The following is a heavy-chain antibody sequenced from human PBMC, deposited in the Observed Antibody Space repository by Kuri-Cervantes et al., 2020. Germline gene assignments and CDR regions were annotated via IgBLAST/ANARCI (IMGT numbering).Heavy chain of an antibody. Sequence: LSLTCAASGFTFTDYAIHWVRQAPGKGLEWVAVISYDGRDKHIANSVKGRFTVSRDNSKNTLYLQMNSLRAEDTAVYYCAREGRDYYDSSGFYDYWGQGTLVTVSS. D-gene: IGHD3-22*01. J-gene: IGHJ4*02. CDR2: ISYDGRDK. CDR1: GFTFTDYA. CDR3: AREGRDYYDSSGFYDY. V-gene: IGHV3-30-3*01.